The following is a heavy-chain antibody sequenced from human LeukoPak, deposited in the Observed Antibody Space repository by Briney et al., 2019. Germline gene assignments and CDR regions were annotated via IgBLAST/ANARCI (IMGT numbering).Heavy chain of an antibody. CDR1: GFTFSSYA. J-gene: IGHJ5*02. V-gene: IGHV3-23*01. CDR2: ISGSGGST. D-gene: IGHD3-22*01. Sequence: GGSLRLSCAASGFTFSSYAMSWVRQAPGKGLEWVSAISGSGGSTYYADSVKGRFTISRDNSKNTLYLQMNSLRAEDTAVYYCAKDTERVYYYDSSGYSPWSDPWGQGTLVTVSS. CDR3: AKDTERVYYYDSSGYSPWSDP.